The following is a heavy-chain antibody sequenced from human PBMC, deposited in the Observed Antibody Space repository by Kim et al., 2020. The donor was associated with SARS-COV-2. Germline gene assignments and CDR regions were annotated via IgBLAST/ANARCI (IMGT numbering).Heavy chain of an antibody. J-gene: IGHJ4*02. CDR3: ARWSDYYDSSGYYFDY. D-gene: IGHD3-22*01. V-gene: IGHV3-53*01. Sequence: GGSLRLSCAASGFTFSSYWMSWVRQAPGKGLEWVSVIYSGGSTYYADSVKGRFTISRDNSKNTLYLQMNSLRAEDTAVYYCARWSDYYDSSGYYFDYWGQGTLVTVSS. CDR2: IYSGGST. CDR1: GFTFSSYW.